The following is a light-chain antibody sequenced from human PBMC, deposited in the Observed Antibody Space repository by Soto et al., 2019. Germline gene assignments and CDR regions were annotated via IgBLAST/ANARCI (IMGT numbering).Light chain of an antibody. CDR1: QSVSSSY. CDR2: GAS. Sequence: EIVLTQSPATLSLSPGERATLSCRASQSVSSSYLAWYQQKPGQAPRLLIYGASRRATGIPDRFSGSGSGTDFTLTITRLEPEDFAVYYCQQYGSSPETFGPGTKVDIK. J-gene: IGKJ3*01. CDR3: QQYGSSPET. V-gene: IGKV3-20*01.